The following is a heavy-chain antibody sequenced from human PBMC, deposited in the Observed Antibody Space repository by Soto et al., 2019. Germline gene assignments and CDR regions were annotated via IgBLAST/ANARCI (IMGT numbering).Heavy chain of an antibody. J-gene: IGHJ3*02. CDR3: ARDPTVWARNDAFDI. CDR1: GFTFSSYA. Sequence: GGSLRLSCAASGFTFSSYAMHWVRQAPGKGLEWVAVISYDGSNKYYADSVKGRFTISRDNSKNTLYLQMNSLRAEDTAVYYCARDPTVWARNDAFDIWGQGTMVTVSS. CDR2: ISYDGSNK. D-gene: IGHD4-4*01. V-gene: IGHV3-30-3*01.